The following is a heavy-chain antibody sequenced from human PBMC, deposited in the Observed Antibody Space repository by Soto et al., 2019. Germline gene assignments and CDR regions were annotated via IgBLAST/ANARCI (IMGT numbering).Heavy chain of an antibody. Sequence: SETLSVTCAVSGGSISSSNWWSWVRQPPGQGLEWIGEIYHSGSTNYNPSLKSRVTISVDKSKNQFSLKLSSVTPADTAVHYCARDSAVAGANWFDPWGQGTLVTVS. CDR1: GGSISSSNW. CDR3: ARDSAVAGANWFDP. V-gene: IGHV4-4*02. D-gene: IGHD6-19*01. J-gene: IGHJ5*02. CDR2: IYHSGST.